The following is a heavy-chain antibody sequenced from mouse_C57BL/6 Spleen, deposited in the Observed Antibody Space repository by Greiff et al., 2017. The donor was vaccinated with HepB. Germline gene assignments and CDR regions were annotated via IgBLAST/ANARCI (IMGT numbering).Heavy chain of an antibody. D-gene: IGHD2-4*01. CDR2: INPNNGGT. Sequence: VQLQQSGPELVKPGASVKISCKASGYTFTDYYMNWVKQSHGKSLEWIGDINPNNGGTSYNQKFKGKATLTVDKSSSTAYMELRSLTSEDSAVYYCANYDYDEYFDVWGTGTTVTVSS. CDR1: GYTFTDYY. J-gene: IGHJ1*03. CDR3: ANYDYDEYFDV. V-gene: IGHV1-26*01.